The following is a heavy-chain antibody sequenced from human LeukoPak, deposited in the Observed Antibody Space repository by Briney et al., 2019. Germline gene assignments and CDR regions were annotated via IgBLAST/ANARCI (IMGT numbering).Heavy chain of an antibody. J-gene: IGHJ4*02. CDR1: GFTFSSYS. Sequence: GGSLRLSCAASGFTFSSYSMNWVRQAPGKVLERVSYISLSTSSIYYAVSVKGRFTISRDNAKNSLYLQMNSLRVEDTGVYYCAREPTYSSSWYTSCDYWGQGTLVTVSS. CDR3: AREPTYSSSWYTSCDY. D-gene: IGHD6-13*01. CDR2: ISLSTSSI. V-gene: IGHV3-48*01.